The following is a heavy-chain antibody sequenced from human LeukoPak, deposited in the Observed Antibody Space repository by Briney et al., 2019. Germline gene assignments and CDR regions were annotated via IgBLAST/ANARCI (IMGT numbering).Heavy chain of an antibody. CDR1: GLTFSSQA. D-gene: IGHD3-16*02. CDR2: ISGSGGSI. J-gene: IGHJ4*02. CDR3: ARDGSWGSYRYAYYFDY. V-gene: IGHV3-23*01. Sequence: GGSLRLSCAASGLTFSSQAINWVRQAPGKGLEWVSGISGSGGSIYYADSVKGRFTISRDNSKNTLYLQMNSLRAEDTAVYYCARDGSWGSYRYAYYFDYWGQGTLVTVSS.